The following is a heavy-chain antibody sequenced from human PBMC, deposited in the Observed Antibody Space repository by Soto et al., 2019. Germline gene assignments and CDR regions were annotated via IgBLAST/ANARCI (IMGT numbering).Heavy chain of an antibody. CDR2: IIPILAVT. CDR3: AARYCSAATCFNPGAY. D-gene: IGHD2-8*02. Sequence: QVQLVQSGAEVKKPGSSVKISCKVSGDTFNTYTISWVRQAPGQGLEWMGRIIPILAVTTYSRKFQGRLSITADESRSTAYMEVSSLRSEDTAIYYCAARYCSAATCFNPGAYWGQGTLVAVSS. V-gene: IGHV1-69*02. CDR1: GDTFNTYT. J-gene: IGHJ4*02.